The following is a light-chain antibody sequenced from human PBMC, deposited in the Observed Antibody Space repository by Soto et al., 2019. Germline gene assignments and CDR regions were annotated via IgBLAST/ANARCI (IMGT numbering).Light chain of an antibody. J-gene: IGKJ3*01. Sequence: DIQVTQSPSPLSASVGDRVTLTCRASQSVSAWLAWFQQKPGKAPKLLIYKTSNLESGVPSRFSGSGSGTEFTLTISSLQPDDFATYYCQQYSSYEIFAFGPGTKVDIK. CDR3: QQYSSYEIFA. CDR1: QSVSAW. CDR2: KTS. V-gene: IGKV1-5*03.